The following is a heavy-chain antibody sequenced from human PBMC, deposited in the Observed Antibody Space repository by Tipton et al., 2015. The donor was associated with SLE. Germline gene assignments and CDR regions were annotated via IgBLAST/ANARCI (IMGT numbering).Heavy chain of an antibody. J-gene: IGHJ4*02. Sequence: TLSLTCTVSGGSISSSSYYWGWIRQPPGKGLEWIGYIYYSGSTNYNPSLKSRVTISVDTSKNQFSLKLRSVTAADTAVYYCASQTGDLVNYWGQGILVTVSS. CDR1: GGSISSSSYY. CDR2: IYYSGST. CDR3: ASQTGDLVNY. V-gene: IGHV4-61*05. D-gene: IGHD7-27*01.